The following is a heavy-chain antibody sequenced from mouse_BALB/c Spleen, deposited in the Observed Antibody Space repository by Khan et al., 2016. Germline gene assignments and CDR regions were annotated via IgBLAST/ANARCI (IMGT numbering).Heavy chain of an antibody. CDR2: IRLKSNNYAT. Sequence: EVKLEESGGGLVQPGGSMKLSCVASGFTFSNYWMNWVRQSPEKGLEWVAEIRLKSNNYATHYVESVKGRFTISRDDSKSSVYLQMNNLRAEDTGIYDCTRQLGLRDYWGQGTTLTVSS. V-gene: IGHV6-6*02. CDR3: TRQLGLRDY. CDR1: GFTFSNYW. D-gene: IGHD3-1*01. J-gene: IGHJ2*01.